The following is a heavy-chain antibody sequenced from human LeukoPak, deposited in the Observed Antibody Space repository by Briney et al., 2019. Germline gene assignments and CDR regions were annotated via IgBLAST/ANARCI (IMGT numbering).Heavy chain of an antibody. V-gene: IGHV3-30*04. CDR3: ARDPYSGSYGNYYYYFMDV. D-gene: IGHD1-26*01. Sequence: SGGSLRLSCAASGFTFSSYVMHWVRQAPGKGLEWVAIISYDGSNEYYADSVKGRFTISRDNAKNSLYLQMNSLRAEDTAVYYCARDPYSGSYGNYYYYFMDVWGKGTTVTISS. CDR1: GFTFSSYV. J-gene: IGHJ6*03. CDR2: ISYDGSNE.